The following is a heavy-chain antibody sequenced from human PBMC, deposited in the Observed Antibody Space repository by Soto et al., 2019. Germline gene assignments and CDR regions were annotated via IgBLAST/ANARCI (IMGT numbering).Heavy chain of an antibody. CDR1: GGSISSYY. CDR2: IFYSGST. J-gene: IGHJ3*02. V-gene: IGHV4-59*01. D-gene: IGHD6-13*01. CDR3: ARDRDSSTGSGAFDI. Sequence: QVQLQESGPGLVKPSETLPLTCAVSGGSISSYYWSWIRQPPGKGLEWIGYIFYSGSTNCNPSLKSRVTISVDTSKNQFSLKLSSVTAADTAVYYCARDRDSSTGSGAFDIWGQGTMVTVSS.